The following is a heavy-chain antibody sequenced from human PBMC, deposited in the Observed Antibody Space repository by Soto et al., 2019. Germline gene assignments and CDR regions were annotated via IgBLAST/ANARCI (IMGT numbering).Heavy chain of an antibody. J-gene: IGHJ6*02. CDR3: AAPLTPSTDSYCSGGSCYHYYYYGMDV. V-gene: IGHV1-8*01. CDR1: GYTFTSYD. CDR2: MNPNSGNT. D-gene: IGHD2-15*01. Sequence: GASVKVSCKASGYTFTSYDINWVRQATGQGLEWMGWMNPNSGNTGYAQKFQGRVTMTRNTSISTAYMELSSLRSEDTAVYYCAAPLTPSTDSYCSGGSCYHYYYYGMDVWGQGTTVTVSS.